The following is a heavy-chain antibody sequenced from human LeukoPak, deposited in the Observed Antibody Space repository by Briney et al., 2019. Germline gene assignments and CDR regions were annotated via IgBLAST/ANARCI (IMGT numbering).Heavy chain of an antibody. Sequence: GGSLRLSCAASGFTFNNYGMHWVRQAPGKGLEWVAVISYDGRNIHYPDSVKGRFTISRDNSKNTLYLQMNSLRAEDTAVYYCEVGATRYWGQGTLVTVSS. V-gene: IGHV3-30*03. J-gene: IGHJ4*02. D-gene: IGHD1-26*01. CDR2: ISYDGRNI. CDR1: GFTFNNYG. CDR3: EVGATRY.